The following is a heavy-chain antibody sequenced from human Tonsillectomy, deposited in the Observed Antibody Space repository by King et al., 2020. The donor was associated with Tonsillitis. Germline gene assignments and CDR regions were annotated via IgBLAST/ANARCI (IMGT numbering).Heavy chain of an antibody. CDR2: ISRSGGAR. J-gene: IGHJ2*01. CDR3: ARYQEYDTSGPAL. D-gene: IGHD2/OR15-2a*01. CDR1: GFSFSSYA. V-gene: IGHV3-23*04. Sequence: VQLVESGGRLVEPGGSLRLSCEGSGFSFSSYAMSWVRQAPGKGLEWVSGISRSGGARFYAPSVKGRFTISRDNSENTLFLQMSSLRVDDSSLYYCARYQEYDTSGPALWGRGTLVTVSS.